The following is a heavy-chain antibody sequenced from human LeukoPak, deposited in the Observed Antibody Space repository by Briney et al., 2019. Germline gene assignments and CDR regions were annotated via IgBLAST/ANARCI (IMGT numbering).Heavy chain of an antibody. CDR3: ARDRGRYYMDV. CDR1: GFTFTSYG. D-gene: IGHD6-25*01. V-gene: IGHV3-30*02. J-gene: IGHJ6*03. CDR2: IRHDGSYK. Sequence: GGSLRLSCVVSGFTFTSYGVHWVRQAPGKGLEWVAFIRHDGSYKDYADSVKGRFTISRDNSKNTLYLQMNSLRAGDTAVYYCARDRGRYYMDVWGKGTTVTISS.